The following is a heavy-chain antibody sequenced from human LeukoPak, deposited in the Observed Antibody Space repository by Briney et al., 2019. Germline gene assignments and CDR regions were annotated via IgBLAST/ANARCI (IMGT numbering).Heavy chain of an antibody. J-gene: IGHJ5*02. CDR2: ISYSGTN. CDR1: GGSLSSSIYY. V-gene: IGHV4-39*01. Sequence: SETLSLTCTVSGGSLSSSIYYWGWIRQPPGKGLERIGSISYSGTNYNNPSLKSRLSISIDTSKNQFSVKLPSVTAADTAMYYCASLGTLRSWGQGTLVTVSS. CDR3: ASLGTLRS. D-gene: IGHD7-27*01.